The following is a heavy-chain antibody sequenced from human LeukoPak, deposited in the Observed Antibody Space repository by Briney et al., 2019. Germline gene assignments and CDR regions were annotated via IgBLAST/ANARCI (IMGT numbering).Heavy chain of an antibody. CDR1: GFTFSTYW. Sequence: GGSLRLSCAASGFTFSTYWMTWVRQAPGKGLEWVANIKQDGSEKYYVDSVKGRFTISRDNSKNTLYLQMNSLRAEDSAVYYCAKDQRENYYYYMDVWGKGTTVTVSS. CDR3: AKDQRENYYYYMDV. V-gene: IGHV3-7*01. J-gene: IGHJ6*03. D-gene: IGHD1-26*01. CDR2: IKQDGSEK.